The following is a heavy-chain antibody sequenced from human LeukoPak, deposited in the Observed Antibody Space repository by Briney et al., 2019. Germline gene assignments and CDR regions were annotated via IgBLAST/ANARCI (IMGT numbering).Heavy chain of an antibody. CDR3: ARRYYYGSGSQYYFDY. CDR1: GYSFTSYW. V-gene: IGHV5-51*01. J-gene: IGHJ4*02. Sequence: GESLKISCKGSGYSFTSYWIGWVRQMPGKGLEWMGIIYPGDSDTRYSPPFQGQVTISADKSISTAYLQWSSLKASDTAMYYCARRYYYGSGSQYYFDYWGQGTLVTVSS. D-gene: IGHD3-10*01. CDR2: IYPGDSDT.